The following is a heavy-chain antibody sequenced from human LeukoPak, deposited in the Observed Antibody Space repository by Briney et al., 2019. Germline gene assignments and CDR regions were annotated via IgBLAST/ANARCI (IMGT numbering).Heavy chain of an antibody. D-gene: IGHD2-15*01. V-gene: IGHV3-11*01. CDR3: ARAGLGGHYIDY. CDR2: VSGSDENK. Sequence: SLRLARASSGFTFSNYYMTWIRQPPGQGLEWISYVSGSDENKYYAGSVRGRFAISRDNAEKSLFMQMSNVRAEDTAAYYCARAGLGGHYIDYWGQGTLVTVSS. CDR1: GFTFSNYY. J-gene: IGHJ4*02.